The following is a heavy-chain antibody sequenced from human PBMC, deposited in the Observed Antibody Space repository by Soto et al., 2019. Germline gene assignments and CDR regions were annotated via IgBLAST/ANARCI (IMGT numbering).Heavy chain of an antibody. Sequence: SVKVSCKASGGTFSSYAISWVRQAPGQGLEWMGGIIPIFGTANYAQKFQGRVTITADKSTSTAYMELSSLRSEDTAVYYCARGGYSYGQGSDAFDIWGQGTMVPSPQ. V-gene: IGHV1-69*06. D-gene: IGHD5-18*01. J-gene: IGHJ3*02. CDR2: IIPIFGTA. CDR3: ARGGYSYGQGSDAFDI. CDR1: GGTFSSYA.